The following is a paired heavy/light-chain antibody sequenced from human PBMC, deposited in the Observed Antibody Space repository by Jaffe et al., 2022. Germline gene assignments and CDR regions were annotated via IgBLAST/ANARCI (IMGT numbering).Light chain of an antibody. CDR1: QSVSRY. CDR3: QQRTDWPLT. Sequence: EIVLTQSPATLSLSPGERATLSCRASQSVSRYLAWYQQKPGQAPRLLIYDASNRATGIPARFSGSGSGTDFTLTISSLEPEDFAVYYCQQRTDWPLTFGGGTKVEI. V-gene: IGKV3-11*01. J-gene: IGKJ4*01. CDR2: DAS.
Heavy chain of an antibody. V-gene: IGHV4-61*01. Sequence: QVQLQESGPGLVKPSETLSLTCSVSGASVSSGSHYWSWIRQPPGKGLEWIGNVHTRGDNKYKPSLKSRVTISLDTSKNQFSLKVTSVTAADTAVYFCARDEYLRGQLWGFDPWGQGTLVSVSS. CDR1: GASVSSGSHY. CDR3: ARDEYLRGQLWGFDP. D-gene: IGHD1-1*01. CDR2: VHTRGDN. J-gene: IGHJ5*02.